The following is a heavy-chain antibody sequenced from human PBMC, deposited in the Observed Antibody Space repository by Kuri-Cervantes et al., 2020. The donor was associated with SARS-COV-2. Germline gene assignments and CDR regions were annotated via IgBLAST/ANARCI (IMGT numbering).Heavy chain of an antibody. V-gene: IGHV1-18*01. CDR3: ATREGGLGYDGMDV. CDR2: ISAYNGNT. D-gene: IGHD3-16*01. CDR1: GYTFTSYG. Sequence: ASVKVSCKASGYTFTSYGISWVRQAPGQGLEWMGWISAYNGNTNYAQKFKGRVTMTEDKSTDTAYMELSSLRSEDTAVYYCATREGGLGYDGMDVWGQGTTVTVSS. J-gene: IGHJ6*02.